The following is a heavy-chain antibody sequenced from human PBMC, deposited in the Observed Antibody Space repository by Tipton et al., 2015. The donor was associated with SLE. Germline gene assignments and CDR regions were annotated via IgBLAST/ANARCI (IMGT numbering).Heavy chain of an antibody. CDR3: ASETTDAFDI. CDR1: GFTFSSYA. CDR2: ISYDGSNK. V-gene: IGHV3-30*04. Sequence: PRLSCAASGFTFSSYAMHWVRQAPGKGLEWVAVISYDGSNKYYADSVKGRFTISRDNSKNTLYLQMNSLRAEDTAVYYCASETTDAFDIWGQGTMVTVSS. D-gene: IGHD4-11*01. J-gene: IGHJ3*02.